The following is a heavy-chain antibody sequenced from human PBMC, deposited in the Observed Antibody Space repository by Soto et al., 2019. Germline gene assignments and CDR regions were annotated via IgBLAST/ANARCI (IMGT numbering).Heavy chain of an antibody. J-gene: IGHJ4*02. D-gene: IGHD4-17*01. CDR3: ARAPTYDYGGKGYFDY. CDR1: GFTFSSYE. V-gene: IGHV3-21*05. CDR2: VSSSSSYI. Sequence: GGSLRLSCAASGFTFSSYEMNWVRQAPGKGLEWVSYVSSSSSYIYYADSVKGRFTISRDNAKNSLYLQMNSLRAEDTAVYYCARAPTYDYGGKGYFDYWGQGTLVTVSS.